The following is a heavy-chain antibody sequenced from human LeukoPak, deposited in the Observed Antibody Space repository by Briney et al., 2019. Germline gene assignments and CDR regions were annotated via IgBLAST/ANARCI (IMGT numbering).Heavy chain of an antibody. J-gene: IGHJ3*02. CDR3: AKYLAHSSGWLLDAFDI. CDR1: GFTFSGYG. Sequence: GGSLRHSCLASGFTFSGYGMHWVRPAPGKGLEWVAVISYDGSNKYYADSVKGRFIISRDNSKNTLYVQMNSLRAEDTAVYYCAKYLAHSSGWLLDAFDIWGQGTMVTVSS. V-gene: IGHV3-30*18. CDR2: ISYDGSNK. D-gene: IGHD6-19*01.